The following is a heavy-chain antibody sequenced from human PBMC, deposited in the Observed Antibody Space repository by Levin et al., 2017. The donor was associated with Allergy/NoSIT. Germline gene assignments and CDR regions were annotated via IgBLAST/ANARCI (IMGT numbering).Heavy chain of an antibody. CDR2: INHSGST. J-gene: IGHJ4*02. CDR3: ASRPTYYYDSSGYGFDY. D-gene: IGHD3-22*01. Sequence: SETLSLTCAVYGGSFSGYYWSWIRQPPGKGLEWIGEINHSGSTNYNPSLKSRVTISVDTSKNQFSLKLSSVTAADTAVYYCASRPTYYYDSSGYGFDYWGQGTLVTVSS. V-gene: IGHV4-34*01. CDR1: GGSFSGYY.